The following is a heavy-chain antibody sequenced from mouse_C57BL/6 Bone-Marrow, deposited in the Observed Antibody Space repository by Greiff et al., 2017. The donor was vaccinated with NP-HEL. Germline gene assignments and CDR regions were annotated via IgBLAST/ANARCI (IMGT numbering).Heavy chain of an antibody. CDR2: ISDDGSN. Sequence: EVKLQESGPGLVKPSQSLSLTCSVTGYSITSGYYWNWIRQFPGNKLEWMGYISDDGSNNYNPSLKNRISITRDTCKNQFFLKLNSVTTEDTTTYYCARGGYGGVYWGQGTTLTVSS. CDR1: GYSITSGYY. V-gene: IGHV3-6*01. CDR3: ARGGYGGVY. D-gene: IGHD2-14*01. J-gene: IGHJ2*01.